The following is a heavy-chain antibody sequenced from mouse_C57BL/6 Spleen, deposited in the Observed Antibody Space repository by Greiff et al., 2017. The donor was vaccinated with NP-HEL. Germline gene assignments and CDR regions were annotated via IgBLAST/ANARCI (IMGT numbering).Heavy chain of an antibody. CDR1: GYTFTDYY. D-gene: IGHD2-3*01. V-gene: IGHV1-19*01. CDR3: AYEGNAMDY. J-gene: IGHJ4*01. CDR2: INPYNGGT. Sequence: EVQLQQSGPVLVKPGASVKMSCKASGYTFTDYYMNWVKQSHGKSLEWIGVINPYNGGTSYNQKFKGKATLTVDKSSSTAYMELNSLTSEDSAVYYCAYEGNAMDYWGQGTSVTVSS.